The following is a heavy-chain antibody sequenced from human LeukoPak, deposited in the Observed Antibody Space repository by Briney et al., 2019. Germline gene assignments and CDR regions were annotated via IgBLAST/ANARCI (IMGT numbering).Heavy chain of an antibody. CDR1: GGTFSSYA. V-gene: IGHV1-69*04. CDR3: ARDPQEATVTTRGYYGMDV. J-gene: IGHJ6*02. D-gene: IGHD4-17*01. Sequence: SVKVSCKASGGTFSSYAISWVRQAPGQGLEWMGRIIPILGIANYAQKFQGRVTITADKSTSTAYMELSSLRSDDTAVYYCARDPQEATVTTRGYYGMDVWGQGTTVTVSS. CDR2: IIPILGIA.